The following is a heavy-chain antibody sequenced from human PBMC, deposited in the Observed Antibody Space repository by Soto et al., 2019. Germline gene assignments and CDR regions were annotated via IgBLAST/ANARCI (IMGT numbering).Heavy chain of an antibody. D-gene: IGHD2-8*01. V-gene: IGHV3-48*02. CDR3: ARDRDAYCSKGICSGPYFDY. CDR1: GFTFSTYS. J-gene: IGHJ4*02. Sequence: GGSLRLSCAASGFTFSTYSINWVRQAPGRGLEWISYISDNSSVIYYADAVKGRFTISRDNAKNSLYLQMNSLRDEDTAVYYCARDRDAYCSKGICSGPYFDYWGQGTLVTVSS. CDR2: ISDNSSVI.